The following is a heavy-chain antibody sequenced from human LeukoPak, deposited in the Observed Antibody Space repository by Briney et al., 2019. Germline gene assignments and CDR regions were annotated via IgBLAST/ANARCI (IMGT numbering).Heavy chain of an antibody. V-gene: IGHV3-33*06. D-gene: IGHD3-10*01. CDR1: GFTSSSYG. CDR2: IWYDGSNK. Sequence: GRSLRLSCAASGFTSSSYGMHWVRQAPGKGLEWVAVIWYDGSNKYYADSVKGRFTISRDNSKNTLYLQMNSLRAEDTAVYYCAKEYYYGSGSKVDYWGQGTLVTVSS. J-gene: IGHJ4*02. CDR3: AKEYYYGSGSKVDY.